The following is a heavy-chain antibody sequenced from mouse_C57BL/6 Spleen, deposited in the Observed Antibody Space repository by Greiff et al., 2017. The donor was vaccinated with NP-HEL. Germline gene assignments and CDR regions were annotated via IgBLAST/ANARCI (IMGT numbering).Heavy chain of an antibody. CDR3: AKNYYGSSHWYFDV. V-gene: IGHV2-5*01. Sequence: QVQLKESGPGLVQPSQSLSITCTVSGFSLTSYGVHWVRQSPGKGLEWLGVIWRGGSTDYNAAFMSRLSITKDNSKSQVFFKMNSLQADDTAIYYCAKNYYGSSHWYFDVWGTGTTVTVSS. D-gene: IGHD1-1*01. CDR1: GFSLTSYG. J-gene: IGHJ1*03. CDR2: IWRGGST.